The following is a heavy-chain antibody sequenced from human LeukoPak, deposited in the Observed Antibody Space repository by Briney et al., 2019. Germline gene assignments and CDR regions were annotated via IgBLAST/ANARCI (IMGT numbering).Heavy chain of an antibody. CDR2: IRGGGDNT. CDR1: GFTFSSYW. J-gene: IGHJ4*02. V-gene: IGHV3-23*01. CDR3: VKEIARATDGYFDY. D-gene: IGHD1-1*01. Sequence: GGSLRLSCAASGFTFSSYWMHWVRQAPGKGLEWVSAIRGGGDNTYYADSVKGRFTISRDNSKNTLYLQMNSLRAEDTAVYYCVKEIARATDGYFDYWGQGTLVTVSS.